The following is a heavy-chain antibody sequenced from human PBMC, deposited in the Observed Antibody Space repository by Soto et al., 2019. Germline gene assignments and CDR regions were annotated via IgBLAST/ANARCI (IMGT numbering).Heavy chain of an antibody. J-gene: IGHJ4*02. CDR2: IWYDGSNK. Sequence: QVQLVESGGGVVQPGRSLRLSCAASGFTFSSYGMHWVRQATGKGLEWVAVIWYDGSNKYYADSVKGRFTISRDNSKNTLYLQMQSLRAEDTAVYYCARAVPAVYFDYWGQGTLVTVSS. CDR3: ARAVPAVYFDY. CDR1: GFTFSSYG. D-gene: IGHD2-2*01. V-gene: IGHV3-33*01.